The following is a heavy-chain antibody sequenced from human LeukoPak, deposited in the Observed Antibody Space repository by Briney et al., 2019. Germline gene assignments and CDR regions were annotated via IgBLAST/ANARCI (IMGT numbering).Heavy chain of an antibody. CDR1: GFTFSSYW. D-gene: IGHD6-13*01. J-gene: IGHJ3*02. CDR3: AKELKTVAGGTVGFDI. Sequence: GGSLRLSCAASGFTFSSYWMSWVRQAPGKGLEWVANIKQDGSEKYYVDSVKGRFTISRDNAKNSLYLQMNSLRAEDAAAYYCAKELKTVAGGTVGFDIWGQGTMVTVSS. CDR2: IKQDGSEK. V-gene: IGHV3-7*01.